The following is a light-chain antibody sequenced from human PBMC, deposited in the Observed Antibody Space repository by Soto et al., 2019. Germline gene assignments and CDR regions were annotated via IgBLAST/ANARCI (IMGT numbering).Light chain of an antibody. CDR2: DAS. Sequence: PSTLSASVGDIVTITCRASQSISSWLAWYQQKPGNAPKFLIYDASSLESGVPSRFSGSGSRTEFTLTISSLQPDDFATYYCQQYNSYTWTFGQGTKVDIK. V-gene: IGKV1-5*01. CDR3: QQYNSYTWT. J-gene: IGKJ1*01. CDR1: QSISSW.